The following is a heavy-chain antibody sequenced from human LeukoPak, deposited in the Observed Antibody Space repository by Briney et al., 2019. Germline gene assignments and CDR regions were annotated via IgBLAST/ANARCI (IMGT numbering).Heavy chain of an antibody. Sequence: ASVKVSCKASGHTFSGYYIHWVRQAPGKGLEWMGGFDPEDGETIYTQKFQGRVTMTEDTSTDTAYMELSSLRSEDTAVYYCARAELYPTDLYYYDSSGPIDYWAREPWSPSPQ. CDR2: FDPEDGET. CDR1: GHTFSGYY. D-gene: IGHD3-22*01. J-gene: IGHJ4*02. V-gene: IGHV1-24*01. CDR3: ARAELYPTDLYYYDSSGPIDY.